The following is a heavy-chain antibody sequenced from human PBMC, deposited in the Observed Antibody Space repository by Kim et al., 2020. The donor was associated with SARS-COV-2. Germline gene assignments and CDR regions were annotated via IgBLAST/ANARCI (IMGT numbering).Heavy chain of an antibody. CDR3: ARVNFFLGRFLEWGPNYYYMDV. CDR1: GYTFTGYY. D-gene: IGHD3-3*01. CDR2: INPNSGGT. J-gene: IGHJ6*03. Sequence: ASVKVSCKASGYTFTGYYMHWVRQAPGQGLEWMGWINPNSGGTNYAQKFQGRVTMTRDTSISTAYMELSRLRSDDTAVYYCARVNFFLGRFLEWGPNYYYMDVWGKGTTVTVSS. V-gene: IGHV1-2*02.